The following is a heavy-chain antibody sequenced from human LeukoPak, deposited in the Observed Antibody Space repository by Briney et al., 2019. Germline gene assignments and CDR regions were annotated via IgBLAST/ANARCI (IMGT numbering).Heavy chain of an antibody. CDR3: ARHPSDY. CDR2: ISSSSTYI. CDR1: GFTFSSYS. J-gene: IGHJ4*02. V-gene: IGHV3-21*01. Sequence: GGSLRLSCAASGFTFSSYSMNWVRQSPGKGLEWVSSISSSSTYIYYADSLKGRFTISRDNAKNSLYLQMNSLRAEDTAAYYCARHPSDYWGQGTLVTVSS.